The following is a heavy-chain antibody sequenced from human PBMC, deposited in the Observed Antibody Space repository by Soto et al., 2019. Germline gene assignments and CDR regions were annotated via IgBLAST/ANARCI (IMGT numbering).Heavy chain of an antibody. CDR2: IWYDGSNK. V-gene: IGHV3-33*01. Sequence: QVQLVESGGGVVQPGRSLRLSCAASGFTFSSYGMHWVRQAPGKGLEWVAVIWYDGSNKYYADSVKGRFTISRDNSKNTLYLQMNSLRGEDTAVYYCARGGGVYYYYGMDVWGQGTTVTVSS. CDR1: GFTFSSYG. D-gene: IGHD3-16*01. CDR3: ARGGGVYYYYGMDV. J-gene: IGHJ6*02.